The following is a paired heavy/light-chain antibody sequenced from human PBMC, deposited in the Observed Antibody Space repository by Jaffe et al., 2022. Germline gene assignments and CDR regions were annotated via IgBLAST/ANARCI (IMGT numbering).Heavy chain of an antibody. J-gene: IGHJ4*02. CDR1: GYTFTGYY. Sequence: QVQLVQSGAEVKKPGASVKVSCKASGYTFTGYYMHWVRQAPGQGLEWMGWINPNSGGTNYAQKFQGRVTMTRDTSISTAYMELSRLRSDDTAVYYCARDPSGGYSYGPLYYFDYWGQGTLVTVSS. CDR3: ARDPSGGYSYGPLYYFDY. D-gene: IGHD5-18*01. CDR2: INPNSGGT. V-gene: IGHV1-2*02.
Light chain of an antibody. CDR1: QSVSSSY. CDR3: QQYGSSPQT. CDR2: GAS. J-gene: IGKJ2*01. Sequence: EIVLTQSPGTLSLSPGERATLSCRASQSVSSSYLAWYQQKPGQAPRLLIYGASSRATGIPDRFSGSGSGTDFTLTISRLEPEDFAVYYCQQYGSSPQTFGQGTKLEIK. V-gene: IGKV3-20*01.